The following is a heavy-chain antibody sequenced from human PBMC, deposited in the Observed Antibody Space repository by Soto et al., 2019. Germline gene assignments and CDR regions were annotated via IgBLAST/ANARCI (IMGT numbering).Heavy chain of an antibody. J-gene: IGHJ4*02. D-gene: IGHD2-21*02. V-gene: IGHV3-66*01. CDR1: GFTVSSNY. Sequence: EVKLVESRGGLVQPGGSLRLSCAASGFTVSSNYMSWVRQAPGKGLQWVSVIYSGGTTYYADSVTGRFTISRDNSKNTLSLQMNCLRAEDTAVYYCARDAVGYCGGDCSAFDYWGQGTLVTVSS. CDR3: ARDAVGYCGGDCSAFDY. CDR2: IYSGGTT.